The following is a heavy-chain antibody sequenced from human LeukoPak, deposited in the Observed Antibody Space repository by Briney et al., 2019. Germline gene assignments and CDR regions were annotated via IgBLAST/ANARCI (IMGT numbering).Heavy chain of an antibody. D-gene: IGHD1-26*01. CDR3: AKYGPQDSGSSHFDY. Sequence: SGGSLRLSCAASGFTFSSYAMSWVRQAPGKGLEWVSAIRDSSSSTHYADSVKGRFTTSRDNSKNTLFLQMNSLRAEDTAIYYCAKYGPQDSGSSHFDYWGQGALVTVSS. CDR1: GFTFSSYA. CDR2: IRDSSSST. J-gene: IGHJ4*02. V-gene: IGHV3-23*01.